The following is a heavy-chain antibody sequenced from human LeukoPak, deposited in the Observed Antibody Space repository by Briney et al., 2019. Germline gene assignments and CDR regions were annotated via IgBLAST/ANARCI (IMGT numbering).Heavy chain of an antibody. J-gene: IGHJ4*02. CDR1: GGSISSYY. V-gene: IGHV4-4*07. CDR3: ARVRPLGLYCSGGSCYSGVDYFDY. Sequence: PSETLSLTCTVSGGSISSYYWSWIWQPAGKGLEWIGRIYTSGRTNYNPSLKSRVTISVDKSKNQFSLKLSSVTAADTAVYYCARVRPLGLYCSGGSCYSGVDYFDYWGQGTLVTVSS. CDR2: IYTSGRT. D-gene: IGHD2-15*01.